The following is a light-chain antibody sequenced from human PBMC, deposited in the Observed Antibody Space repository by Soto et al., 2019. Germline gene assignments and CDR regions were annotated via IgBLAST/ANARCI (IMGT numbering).Light chain of an antibody. CDR2: GAS. J-gene: IGKJ1*01. CDR1: RSVSSY. Sequence: IVMTQSPATLSLSPWESATLSCRATRSVSSYLAWYQQKPGQAPRLLIYGASNRATGIPDRFSGSGSGTDFTLTISRLEPEDFAVYYCQQYGSSGTFGQGTKVDIK. V-gene: IGKV3-20*01. CDR3: QQYGSSGT.